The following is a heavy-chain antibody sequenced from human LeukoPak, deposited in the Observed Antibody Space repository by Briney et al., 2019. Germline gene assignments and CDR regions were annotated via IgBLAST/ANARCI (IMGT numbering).Heavy chain of an antibody. CDR1: GFTFSSYW. CDR3: VRNDGSSDSWYPSKAIDY. J-gene: IGHJ4*02. V-gene: IGHV3-7*01. D-gene: IGHD6-13*01. Sequence: GGSLRLSCAASGFTFSSYWMNWARQAPGKGLEWVASINHNGNVNYYVDSVKGRFTISRDNSKNTLSLQMNSLRAEDTAVYFCVRNDGSSDSWYPSKAIDYWGQGTPVTVSS. CDR2: INHNGNVN.